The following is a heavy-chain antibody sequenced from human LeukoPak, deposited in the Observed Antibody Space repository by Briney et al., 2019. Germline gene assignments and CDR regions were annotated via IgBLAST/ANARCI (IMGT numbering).Heavy chain of an antibody. CDR2: IKSKTDGGTT. J-gene: IGHJ4*02. CDR1: GFTFSNAW. CDR3: TTRHGYSYGYYFDY. V-gene: IGHV3-15*01. D-gene: IGHD5-18*01. Sequence: GGSPRLSCAASGFTFSNAWMSWVRQAPGKGLEWVGRIKSKTDGGTTDYAAPVKGRFTISRDDSKNTLYLQMNSLKTADTAVYYCTTRHGYSYGYYFDYWGQGTLVTVSS.